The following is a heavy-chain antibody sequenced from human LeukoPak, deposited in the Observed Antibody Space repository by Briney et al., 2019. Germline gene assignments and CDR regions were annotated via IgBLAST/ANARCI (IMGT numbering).Heavy chain of an antibody. V-gene: IGHV4-59*08. CDR3: ARLGSAGYSSGWYISY. CDR1: GGSISSYY. D-gene: IGHD6-19*01. CDR2: IYYSGST. Sequence: SETLSLTCTVSGGSISSYYWSWLRQPPGKGLEWIGYIYYSGSTNYNPSLKSRVTISVDTSKNQFSLKLSSVTAADTAVYYCARLGSAGYSSGWYISYWGQGTLVTVSS. J-gene: IGHJ4*02.